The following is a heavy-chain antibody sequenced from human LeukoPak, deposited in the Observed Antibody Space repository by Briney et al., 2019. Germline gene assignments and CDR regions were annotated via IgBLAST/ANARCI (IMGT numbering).Heavy chain of an antibody. CDR2: IYYSGST. CDR3: ARGYGDYAFDY. D-gene: IGHD4-17*01. Sequence: SETLSLTCTVSSGSISSSNCYWGWIRQPPGKGLEWIGSIYYSGSTYYNPSLKSRVTISVDRSKNQFSLKLSSVTAADTAVYYCARGYGDYAFDYWGQGTLVTVSS. CDR1: SGSISSSNCY. V-gene: IGHV4-39*07. J-gene: IGHJ4*02.